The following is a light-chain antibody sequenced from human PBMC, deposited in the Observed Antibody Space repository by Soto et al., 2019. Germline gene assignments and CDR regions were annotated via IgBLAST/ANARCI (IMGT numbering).Light chain of an antibody. CDR2: GAS. CDR3: LQYGSSLLT. V-gene: IGKV3-20*01. Sequence: EIVLTQSPGTLSLSPGERANLSCRASQSVASNYLAWYQQKPGQAPRLLMYGASSRATGIPDRFSGSGSGTDFTLTVSRLEPEDFAVYYCLQYGSSLLTFGGGTKVEIK. CDR1: QSVASNY. J-gene: IGKJ4*01.